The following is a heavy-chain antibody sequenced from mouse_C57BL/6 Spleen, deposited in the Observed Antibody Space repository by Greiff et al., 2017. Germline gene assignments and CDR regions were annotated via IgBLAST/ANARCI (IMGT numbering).Heavy chain of an antibody. D-gene: IGHD3-3*01. CDR1: GYTFTSYG. CDR2: IYPRSGNT. Sequence: VQVVESGAELARPGASVKLSCKASGYTFTSYGISWVKQRTGQGLEWIGEIYPRSGNTYYNEKFKGKATLTADKSSSTAYMELRSLTSEDSAVYFCAREGWDYWYFDVWGTGTTVTVSS. J-gene: IGHJ1*03. CDR3: AREGWDYWYFDV. V-gene: IGHV1-81*01.